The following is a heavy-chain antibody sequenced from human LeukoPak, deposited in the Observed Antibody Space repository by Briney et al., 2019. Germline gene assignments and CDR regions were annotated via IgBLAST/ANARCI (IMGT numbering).Heavy chain of an antibody. CDR3: AKAPRSSGASENNWFDP. CDR1: GYTFTSYY. Sequence: APVKVSCKASGYTFTSYYMHWVRQAPGQGLEWMGIINPSGGSTSYAQKFQGRVTMTRDTSTSTVYMELSSLRSEGTAVYYCAKAPRSSGASENNWFDPWGQGTLVTVSS. CDR2: INPSGGST. D-gene: IGHD1-26*01. J-gene: IGHJ5*02. V-gene: IGHV1-46*01.